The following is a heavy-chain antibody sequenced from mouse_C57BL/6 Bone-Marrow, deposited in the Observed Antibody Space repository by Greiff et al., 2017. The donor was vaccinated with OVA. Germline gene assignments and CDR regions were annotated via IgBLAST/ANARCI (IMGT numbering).Heavy chain of an antibody. Sequence: EVKVVESGGGLVQPGGSLKLSCAASGFTFSDYYMYWVRQTPEKRLEWVAYISNGGGSTYYPDTVKGRFTISRDNAKNTLYLQMSRLKSEDTAMYYCARPDYGSSLYAMDYWGQGTSVTVSS. J-gene: IGHJ4*01. V-gene: IGHV5-12*01. CDR2: ISNGGGST. CDR3: ARPDYGSSLYAMDY. CDR1: GFTFSDYY. D-gene: IGHD1-1*01.